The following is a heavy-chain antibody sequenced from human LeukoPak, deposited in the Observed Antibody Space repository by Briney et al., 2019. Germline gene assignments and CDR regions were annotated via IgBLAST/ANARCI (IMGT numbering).Heavy chain of an antibody. CDR2: IYYSGST. Sequence: PSETLSLTCTVSGGSISSSSYYWGWIRQPPGKGLEWIGSIYYSGSTYYNPSLKSRVTISVDTSKNQFSLKLSSVTAADTAVYYCARHVVLLWFGELPYYMDVWGKGTTVTISS. V-gene: IGHV4-39*01. D-gene: IGHD3-10*01. CDR3: ARHVVLLWFGELPYYMDV. CDR1: GGSISSSSYY. J-gene: IGHJ6*03.